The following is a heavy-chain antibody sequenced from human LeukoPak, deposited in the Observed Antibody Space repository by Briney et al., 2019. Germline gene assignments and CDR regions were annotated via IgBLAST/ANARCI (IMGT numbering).Heavy chain of an antibody. Sequence: GGSLRLSCAASGFTFSSYAMHWVRQAPGKGLEWVAVISYDGSNKYYADSVKGRFTISRDNSKNTLYLQMNSLRAEDTAVYYCARVGSYYDFRSGYYGMDVWGQGTTVTVSS. CDR1: GFTFSSYA. J-gene: IGHJ6*02. D-gene: IGHD3-3*01. CDR2: ISYDGSNK. V-gene: IGHV3-30-3*01. CDR3: ARVGSYYDFRSGYYGMDV.